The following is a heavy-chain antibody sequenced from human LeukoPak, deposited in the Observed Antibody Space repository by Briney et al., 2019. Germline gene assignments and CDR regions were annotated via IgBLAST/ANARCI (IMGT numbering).Heavy chain of an antibody. J-gene: IGHJ4*02. Sequence: GGSLKISCKGSGYSFTTYWIGWVRQMPGKGLEWMGIIYPDDSDTRYSPSFQGQVTISADKSISTAYLQWSSLKASDTAMYYCARQYYYDSGGYYSFDYWGQGTLVTVSS. CDR1: GYSFTTYW. D-gene: IGHD3-22*01. CDR2: IYPDDSDT. V-gene: IGHV5-51*01. CDR3: ARQYYYDSGGYYSFDY.